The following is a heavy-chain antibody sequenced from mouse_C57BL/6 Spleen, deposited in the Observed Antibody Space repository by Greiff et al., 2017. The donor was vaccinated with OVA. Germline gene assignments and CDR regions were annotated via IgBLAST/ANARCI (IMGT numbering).Heavy chain of an antibody. D-gene: IGHD1-1*01. J-gene: IGHJ3*01. CDR3: ARWVTTEPGFAY. Sequence: QVQLQQSDAELVQPGASVKISCKVSGYTFTDHTIHWMKQRPEQGLEWIGHIYPRDGSNKYYEKFKGKATLTADKSSSKANMQLNSLTSEDSAVYFCARWVTTEPGFAYWGQGTLVTVSA. CDR2: IYPRDGSN. V-gene: IGHV1-78*01. CDR1: GYTFTDHT.